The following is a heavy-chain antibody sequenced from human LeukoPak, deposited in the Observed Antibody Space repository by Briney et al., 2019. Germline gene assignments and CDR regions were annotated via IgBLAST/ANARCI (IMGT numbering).Heavy chain of an antibody. Sequence: TGGSLRLSCAASGFTFSSYAMSWVRQAPGKGLEWVSAISGSGGSTYYADSVKGRFTISRDNSKNTLYLQMNSLRAEDTAVYYCAKALSGRDSSSWYFSYYYYGMDVWGQGTTVTVSS. CDR2: ISGSGGST. D-gene: IGHD6-13*01. V-gene: IGHV3-23*01. J-gene: IGHJ6*02. CDR3: AKALSGRDSSSWYFSYYYYGMDV. CDR1: GFTFSSYA.